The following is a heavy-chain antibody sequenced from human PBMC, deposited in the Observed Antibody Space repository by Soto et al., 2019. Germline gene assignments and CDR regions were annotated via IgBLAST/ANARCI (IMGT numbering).Heavy chain of an antibody. CDR1: GGTFSSYA. Sequence: QVQLVQSGAEVKKPGSSVKVSCKASGGTFSSYAISWVRQAPGQGLEWMGGIIPIFGTANYAQKFQGRVTITADESTSTAYMELSSLRSEETAVYYCASETRLGYCSGGSCYFFDYWGQGTLVTVSS. J-gene: IGHJ4*02. CDR2: IIPIFGTA. V-gene: IGHV1-69*01. CDR3: ASETRLGYCSGGSCYFFDY. D-gene: IGHD2-15*01.